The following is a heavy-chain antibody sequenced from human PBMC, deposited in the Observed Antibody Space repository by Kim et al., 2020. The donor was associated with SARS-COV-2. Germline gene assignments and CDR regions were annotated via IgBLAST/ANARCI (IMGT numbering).Heavy chain of an antibody. J-gene: IGHJ6*03. CDR1: GGSFSGYH. Sequence: SETLSLTCAVYGGSFSGYHWSWIRQPPGKGLEWIGEINHSGSTNYNPSLKSRVTISVDTSKNQFSLKLSPVTAADTAVYYCARGTRQWLVRGPFYYYMDV. CDR3: ARGTRQWLVRGPFYYYMDV. CDR2: INHSGST. V-gene: IGHV4-34*01. D-gene: IGHD6-19*01.